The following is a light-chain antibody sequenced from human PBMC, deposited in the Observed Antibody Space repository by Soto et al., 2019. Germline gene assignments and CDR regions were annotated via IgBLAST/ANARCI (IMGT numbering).Light chain of an antibody. CDR1: SSNIGNNH. Sequence: QSVLTQPPSASGPPGQRVTISCSGSSSNIGNNHLFWYQQLPGTAPKLLIYKTNHRPSRVPDRFSASKSGTSASLAISGLRSEDEADFYCAAWDDSLRGWVFGGGTQLTVL. J-gene: IGLJ3*02. V-gene: IGLV1-47*01. CDR2: KTN. CDR3: AAWDDSLRGWV.